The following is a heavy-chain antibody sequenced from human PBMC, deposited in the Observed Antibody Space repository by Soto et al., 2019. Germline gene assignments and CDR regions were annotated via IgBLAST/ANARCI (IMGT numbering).Heavy chain of an antibody. CDR3: AKSEEVTIFGVVIISGPFDP. D-gene: IGHD3-3*01. CDR2: ISGSGGST. CDR1: GFTFSSYA. J-gene: IGHJ5*02. V-gene: IGHV3-23*01. Sequence: PGGSLRLSCAASGFTFSSYAMSWVRQAPGRGLEWVSAISGSGGSTYYADSVKGRFTISRDNSKNTLYLQMNSLRAEDTAVYYCAKSEEVTIFGVVIISGPFDPWGQGTLVTVSS.